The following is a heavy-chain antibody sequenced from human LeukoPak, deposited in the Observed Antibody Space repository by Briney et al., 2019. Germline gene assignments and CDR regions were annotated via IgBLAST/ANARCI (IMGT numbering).Heavy chain of an antibody. V-gene: IGHV3-7*01. D-gene: IGHD2-2*01. CDR3: ARSSEEGRSRDPRAVYYYYYGMDV. CDR2: IKQDGSEK. CDR1: GFTFSSYW. Sequence: GGSLRLSCAASGFTFSSYWMSWVRQAPGKGLEWVANIKQDGSEKYYVDSVKGRFTISRDNAKNSLYLQMNSLRAEDTAVYYCARSSEEGRSRDPRAVYYYYYGMDVWGQGTTVTVSS. J-gene: IGHJ6*02.